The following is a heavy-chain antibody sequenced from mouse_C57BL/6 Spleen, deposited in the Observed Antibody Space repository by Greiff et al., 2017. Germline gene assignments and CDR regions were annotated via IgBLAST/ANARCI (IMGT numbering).Heavy chain of an antibody. D-gene: IGHD2-1*01. CDR3: AREGGNYVYYAMDY. CDR1: GYAFTNYL. J-gene: IGHJ4*01. V-gene: IGHV1-54*01. Sequence: VQLQESGAELVRPGTSVKVSCKASGYAFTNYLIEWVKQRPGQGLEWIGVINPGSGGTNYNEKFKGKATLTADKSSSTAYMQLSSLTSEDSAVYFCAREGGNYVYYAMDYWGQGTSVTVSS. CDR2: INPGSGGT.